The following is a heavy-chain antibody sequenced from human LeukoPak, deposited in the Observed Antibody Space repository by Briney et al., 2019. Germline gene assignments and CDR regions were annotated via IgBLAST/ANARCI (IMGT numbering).Heavy chain of an antibody. V-gene: IGHV4-34*01. CDR1: GGSFSGYY. J-gene: IGHJ6*02. CDR2: INHSGST. D-gene: IGHD3-22*01. Sequence: SETLSLTCAVYGGSFSGYYWSWIRQPPGKGLEWIWEINHSGSTNYNPSLKSRVTISVDTSKNQFSLKLSSVTAADTAVYYCARGPGYYYDSSGYFLSYYYYYGMDVWGQGTTVTVSS. CDR3: ARGPGYYYDSSGYFLSYYYYYGMDV.